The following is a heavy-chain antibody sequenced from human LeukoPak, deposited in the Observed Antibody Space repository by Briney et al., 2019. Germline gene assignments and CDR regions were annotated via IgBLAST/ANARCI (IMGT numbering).Heavy chain of an antibody. J-gene: IGHJ4*02. CDR3: AKAWGATSPFDY. CDR2: IYSGSGWST. Sequence: SETLSLTCTVSGDSISSGNYYWTWIRQPAGKGLEWIGHIYSGSGWSTNYNPSLKSRVTISVDKSKNQFSLKLSSVTAADTAVYYCAKAWGATSPFDYWGQGTLVTVSS. D-gene: IGHD1-26*01. V-gene: IGHV4-61*09. CDR1: GDSISSGNYY.